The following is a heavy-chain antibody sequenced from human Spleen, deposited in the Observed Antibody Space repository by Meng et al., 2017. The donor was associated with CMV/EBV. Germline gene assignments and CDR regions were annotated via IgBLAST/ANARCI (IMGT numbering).Heavy chain of an antibody. Sequence: FTFGTYAMNWVRQTPGKGLEWVAVISYDGSNKYYADSVKGRFTISRDNSKNTLHLQMNTLRAEDTALYYCARGGYYDSSGQNWFDPWGQGTLVTVSS. CDR1: FTFGTYA. V-gene: IGHV3-30-3*01. J-gene: IGHJ5*02. CDR2: ISYDGSNK. D-gene: IGHD3-22*01. CDR3: ARGGYYDSSGQNWFDP.